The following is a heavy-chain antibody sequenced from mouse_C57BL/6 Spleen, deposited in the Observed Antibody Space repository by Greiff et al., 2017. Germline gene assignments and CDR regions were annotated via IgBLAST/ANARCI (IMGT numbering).Heavy chain of an antibody. Sequence: EVQLQQSGPELVKPGASVKISCKASGYSFTGYYMNWVKQSPEKSLEWIGEINPSTGGTTYNQKFKAKATLTVDKSSSTAYMQLKSLTSEDSAVYYCARGVDYGSWFAYWGQGTLVTVSA. CDR1: GYSFTGYY. D-gene: IGHD1-2*01. CDR2: INPSTGGT. J-gene: IGHJ3*01. V-gene: IGHV1-42*01. CDR3: ARGVDYGSWFAY.